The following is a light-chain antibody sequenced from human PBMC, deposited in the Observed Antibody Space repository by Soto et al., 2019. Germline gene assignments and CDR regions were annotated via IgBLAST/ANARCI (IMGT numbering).Light chain of an antibody. J-gene: IGKJ1*01. CDR2: GTS. Sequence: ENVLTQSPGTLSLSPGERATLSCRASQSFSSSYLAWYQQKPGQAARLLIYGTSTRATGVPDRFSGSGSQTDFTLTISRLEPEDFAVYYCQQYGSLGTFGQGTRVEIK. CDR3: QQYGSLGT. CDR1: QSFSSSY. V-gene: IGKV3-20*01.